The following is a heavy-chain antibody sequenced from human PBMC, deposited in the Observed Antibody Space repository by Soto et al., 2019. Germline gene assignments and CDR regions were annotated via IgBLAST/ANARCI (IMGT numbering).Heavy chain of an antibody. CDR1: GGSFSGYY. V-gene: IGHV4-34*01. J-gene: IGHJ4*02. CDR2: INHSGST. Sequence: SETLSLTCAVYGGSFSGYYWSWIRQPPGKGLEWIGEINHSGSTNYNPSLKSRVTISVDTSKNQFSLKMASVAAADTAMYYCARGIAMKLVVHSDASDKYYLDSWGQGTLVTVSS. CDR3: ARGIAMKLVVHSDASDKYYLDS. D-gene: IGHD3-22*01.